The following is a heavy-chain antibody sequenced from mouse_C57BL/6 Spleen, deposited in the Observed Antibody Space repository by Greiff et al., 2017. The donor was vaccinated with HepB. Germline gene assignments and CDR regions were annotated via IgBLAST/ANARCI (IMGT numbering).Heavy chain of an antibody. Sequence: QVQLQQPGAELVKPGASVKLSCKASGYTFTSYWMHWVKQRPGQGLEWIGMIHPNSGSTNYNEKFKSKATLTVDKSSSTAYMQLGSLTSEDSAVYYCARSRTLYYGSSEYFDVWGTGTTVTVSS. CDR2: IHPNSGST. J-gene: IGHJ1*03. D-gene: IGHD1-1*01. CDR1: GYTFTSYW. CDR3: ARSRTLYYGSSEYFDV. V-gene: IGHV1-64*01.